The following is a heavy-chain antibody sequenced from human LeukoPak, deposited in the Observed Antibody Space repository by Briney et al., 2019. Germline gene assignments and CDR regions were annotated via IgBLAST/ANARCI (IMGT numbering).Heavy chain of an antibody. J-gene: IGHJ4*02. CDR2: ISGSGGST. CDR3: AKGLYYYDSSGYYYVWYFDY. Sequence: GGSLRLSYAASGFTFSSYAMSWVRQAPGKGLEWVSAISGSGGSTYYADSVKGRFTISRDNSKNTLYLQMNSLRAEDTAVYYCAKGLYYYDSSGYYYVWYFDYWGQGTLVTVSS. D-gene: IGHD3-22*01. CDR1: GFTFSSYA. V-gene: IGHV3-23*01.